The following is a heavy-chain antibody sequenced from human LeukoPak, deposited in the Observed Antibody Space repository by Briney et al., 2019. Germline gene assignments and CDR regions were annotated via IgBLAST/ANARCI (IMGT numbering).Heavy chain of an antibody. J-gene: IGHJ6*03. V-gene: IGHV4-34*01. Sequence: SETLSLTCAVYGGSFSGYYWSWLRQPPGKGLEWIGEINHSGSTNYNPSLMSRVTISVDTSKNQFSLKLSSVTAADTAVYYCARGGSRISYYYYMDVWGKGTTVTVSS. CDR2: INHSGST. D-gene: IGHD2-15*01. CDR3: ARGGSRISYYYYMDV. CDR1: GGSFSGYY.